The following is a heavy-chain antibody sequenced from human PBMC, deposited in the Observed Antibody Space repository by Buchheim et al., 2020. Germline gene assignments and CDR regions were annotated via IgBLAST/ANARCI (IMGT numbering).Heavy chain of an antibody. CDR3: TRVGPNVDY. J-gene: IGHJ4*02. V-gene: IGHV1-46*01. D-gene: IGHD2-8*01. CDR2: INPNGGIT. CDR1: GYTFTTYS. Sequence: QVQLVQSGAEVKKPGASVKVSCKAFGYTFTTYSMHWVRQAPGQGLEWMGIINPNGGITTYAQKFQDRFTMTSDTSTSTVYMELRSLRSGDTAVYYCTRVGPNVDYWGQGTL.